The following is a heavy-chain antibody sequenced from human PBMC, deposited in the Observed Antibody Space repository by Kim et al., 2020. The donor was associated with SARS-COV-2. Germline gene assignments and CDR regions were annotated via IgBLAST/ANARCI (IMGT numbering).Heavy chain of an antibody. CDR1: GFTFSSYG. CDR3: AKDLGWELGELGSMDDYYGMDV. J-gene: IGHJ6*02. V-gene: IGHV3-30*18. Sequence: GGSLRLSCAASGFTFSSYGMHWVRQAPGKGLEWVAVISYDGSNKYYADSVKGRFTISRDNSKNTLYLQMNSLRAEDTAVYYCAKDLGWELGELGSMDDYYGMDVWGQGTTVTVSS. CDR2: ISYDGSNK. D-gene: IGHD1-26*01.